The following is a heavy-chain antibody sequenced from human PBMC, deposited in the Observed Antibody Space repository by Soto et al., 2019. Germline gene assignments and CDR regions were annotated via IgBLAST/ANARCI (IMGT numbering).Heavy chain of an antibody. D-gene: IGHD3-3*01. CDR2: INHSGST. Sequence: SETLSLTCAVYGGSFSGYYWSWIRQPPGKGLEWIGEINHSGSTNYNPSLKSRVTISVDTSKNQFSLKLSSVTAADTAVYYCARGRVDYDFWSGYLGKRYGMDVWGQGTTVTISS. CDR1: GGSFSGYY. CDR3: ARGRVDYDFWSGYLGKRYGMDV. V-gene: IGHV4-34*01. J-gene: IGHJ6*02.